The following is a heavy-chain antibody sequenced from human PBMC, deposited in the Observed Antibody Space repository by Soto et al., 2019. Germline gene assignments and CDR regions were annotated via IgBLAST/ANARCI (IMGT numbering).Heavy chain of an antibody. J-gene: IGHJ4*02. D-gene: IGHD5-12*01. Sequence: QLQLQESGPGLVQPSETLSLTCTVSGGSISSSTYYWGWIRQPPGKGLEWIGSIYYSGSAYYNPALKSRVTSSVDTSKNQYSLKLSSVTAADTAVYFCARPLLGATILSGFDSWGQGILVTVSS. CDR2: IYYSGSA. V-gene: IGHV4-39*01. CDR3: ARPLLGATILSGFDS. CDR1: GGSISSSTYY.